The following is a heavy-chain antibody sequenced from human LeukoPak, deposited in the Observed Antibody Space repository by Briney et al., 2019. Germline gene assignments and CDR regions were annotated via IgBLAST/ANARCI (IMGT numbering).Heavy chain of an antibody. CDR3: ARDYVAAEDYYYYYMDV. V-gene: IGHV1-18*01. CDR1: GYTFTSYG. J-gene: IGHJ6*03. CDR2: ISAYSGNT. Sequence: ASVKVSCKASGYTFTSYGISWVRQAPGQGLEWMGWISAYSGNTNYAQKLQGRVTMTTDTSTSTAYMELRSLRSDDTAVYYCARDYVAAEDYYYYYMDVWGKGTTVTVSS. D-gene: IGHD6-13*01.